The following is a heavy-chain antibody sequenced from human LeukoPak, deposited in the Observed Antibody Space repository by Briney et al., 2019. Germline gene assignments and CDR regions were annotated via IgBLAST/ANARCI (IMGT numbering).Heavy chain of an antibody. CDR1: GGSFSGYY. J-gene: IGHJ4*02. CDR3: ASSQSSPRGSGYPYYFDY. V-gene: IGHV4-34*01. D-gene: IGHD3-22*01. Sequence: SETLSLTCAVYGGSFSGYYWSWIRQPPGKGLEWIGEINHSGSTNYNPSLKSRVTISVDTSKNQFSLKLSSVTAADTAVYYCASSQSSPRGSGYPYYFDYWGQGTLVTVSS. CDR2: INHSGST.